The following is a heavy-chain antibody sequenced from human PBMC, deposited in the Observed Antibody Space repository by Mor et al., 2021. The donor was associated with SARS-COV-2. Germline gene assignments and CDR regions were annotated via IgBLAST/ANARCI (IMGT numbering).Heavy chain of an antibody. CDR2: ISNRGTDT. CDR3: AKDGTVAGIGADFDH. V-gene: IGHV3-23*01. J-gene: IGHJ4*02. D-gene: IGHD6-19*01. Sequence: AMNWVRQAPGKGLEWVSSISNRGTDTYYADSVKGRFTVSRDNFKNTMFLEMNSLRVEDTAVYYCAKDGTVAGIGADFDHWGQG. CDR1: A.